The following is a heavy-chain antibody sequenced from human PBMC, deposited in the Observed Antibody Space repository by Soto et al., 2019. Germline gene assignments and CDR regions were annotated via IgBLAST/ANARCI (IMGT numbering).Heavy chain of an antibody. CDR3: TTDSLVLRFLEWAFDP. Sequence: EVQLVESGGGLVKPGGSLRLSCAASGFTFRKAGLSWVPQPQGKGLEWVGRIKSKTDGGTTDYAAPVKGRFTISRDDSKNTLYLQMNSLKTEDTAVYYCTTDSLVLRFLEWAFDPWGQGTLVTVSS. CDR2: IKSKTDGGTT. D-gene: IGHD3-3*01. CDR1: GFTFRKAG. V-gene: IGHV3-15*01. J-gene: IGHJ5*02.